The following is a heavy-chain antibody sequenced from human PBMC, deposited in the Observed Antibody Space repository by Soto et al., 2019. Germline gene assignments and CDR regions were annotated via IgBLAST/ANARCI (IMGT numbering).Heavy chain of an antibody. Sequence: QVQLQESGPGLVKPSQTLSLTCTVSGGSISSGGYYWSWIRQLPGKGLEWIGYIYYSGSTYYNPSLTSRVTISVDTSKNQFSLKMSSVTAADTAVYYCARGAPTVSMDVWGQGTTVTVSS. J-gene: IGHJ6*02. CDR2: IYYSGST. CDR1: GGSISSGGYY. V-gene: IGHV4-31*03. CDR3: ARGAPTVSMDV. D-gene: IGHD4-17*01.